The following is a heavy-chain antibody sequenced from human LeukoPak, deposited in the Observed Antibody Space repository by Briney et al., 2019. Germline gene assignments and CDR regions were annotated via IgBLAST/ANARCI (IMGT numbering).Heavy chain of an antibody. CDR2: IYYSGST. D-gene: IGHD3-22*01. CDR3: ASSSGYSPWYFDL. CDR1: GGSISSSSYY. Sequence: SETLSLTCTVSGGSISSSSYYWGWIRQPPGKGLEWIGYIYYSGSTNYNPSLKSRVTISVDTSKNQFSLKLSSVTAADTAVYYCASSSGYSPWYFDLWGRGTLVTVSS. J-gene: IGHJ2*01. V-gene: IGHV4-61*05.